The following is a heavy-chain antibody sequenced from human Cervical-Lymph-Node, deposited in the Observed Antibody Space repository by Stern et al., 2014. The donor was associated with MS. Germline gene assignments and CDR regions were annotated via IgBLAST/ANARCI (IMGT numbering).Heavy chain of an antibody. CDR2: IWYDGSNM. D-gene: IGHD4-17*01. CDR1: GFSFRDFG. CDR3: ARGRFGDQYYFDS. J-gene: IGHJ4*02. V-gene: IGHV3-33*08. Sequence: VQLVESGGGVVQPGESLRLSCASFGFSFRDFGMHWVRHAPGKGLEWVSLIWYDGSNMYYADSVNGRFTISRDNSRNMLFLQMNSLRVEDTGIYFCARGRFGDQYYFDSWGQGALVTVSS.